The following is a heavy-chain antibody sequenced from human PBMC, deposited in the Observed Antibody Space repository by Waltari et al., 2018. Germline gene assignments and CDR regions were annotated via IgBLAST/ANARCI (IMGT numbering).Heavy chain of an antibody. V-gene: IGHV3-30*02. CDR2: IWFDGSDK. D-gene: IGHD2-2*02. CDR3: AKDAFGNTYLDF. CDR1: GFNFSSFG. J-gene: IGHJ4*02. Sequence: QVNLVESGGGVVQPGGSLSLPCSTSGFNFSSFGMHWVRQAPGKGLEGVALIWFDGSDKFYADSVRGRFTISRDNSARTLYLDMDSLRLDDTAMYYCAKDAFGNTYLDFWGQGTLVTVSS.